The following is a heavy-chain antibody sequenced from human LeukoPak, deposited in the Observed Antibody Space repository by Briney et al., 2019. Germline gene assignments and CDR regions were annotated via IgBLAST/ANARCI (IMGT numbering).Heavy chain of an antibody. D-gene: IGHD6-13*01. Sequence: ASVKVSCKASGGTFSSYAIGWVRQAPGQGLEWMGGVIPIFGTANYAQKFQGRVTITADESTSTAYMELSSLRSEDTAVYYCASEAAAGLTRQHWGQGTLVTVSS. J-gene: IGHJ1*01. CDR3: ASEAAAGLTRQH. CDR2: VIPIFGTA. V-gene: IGHV1-69*13. CDR1: GGTFSSYA.